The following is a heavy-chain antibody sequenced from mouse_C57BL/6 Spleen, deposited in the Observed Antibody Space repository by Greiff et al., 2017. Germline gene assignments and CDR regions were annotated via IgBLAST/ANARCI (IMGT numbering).Heavy chain of an antibody. V-gene: IGHV5-17*01. CDR1: GFTFSDYG. Sequence: EVQVVESGGGLVKPGGSLKLSCAASGFTFSDYGMHWVRQAPEKGLEWVAYISSGSSTIYYADTVKGRFTISSDHAKNTLVLQMTSLRSEDTAMYYCARHITTVVATRYFDVWGTGTTVTVSS. CDR3: ARHITTVVATRYFDV. CDR2: ISSGSSTI. J-gene: IGHJ1*03. D-gene: IGHD1-1*01.